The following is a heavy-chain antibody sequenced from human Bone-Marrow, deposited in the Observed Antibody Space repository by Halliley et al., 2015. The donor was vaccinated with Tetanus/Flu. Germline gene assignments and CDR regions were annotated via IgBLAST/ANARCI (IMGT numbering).Heavy chain of an antibody. D-gene: IGHD7-27*01. V-gene: IGHV3-11*04. CDR3: ARDSQNSGDGWFDP. CDR2: IYAAGLSI. J-gene: IGHJ5*02. Sequence: SSIYAAGLSIYCADSVEGRFTISRANAQNSLFLQMNSLRSEDTAVYYCARDSQNSGDGWFDPWGQGTLVTVSS.